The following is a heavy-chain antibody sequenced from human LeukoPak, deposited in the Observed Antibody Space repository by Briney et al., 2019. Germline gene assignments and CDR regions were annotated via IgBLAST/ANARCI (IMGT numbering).Heavy chain of an antibody. J-gene: IGHJ2*01. CDR2: IYYSGST. Sequence: SETLSLTCTVSGRSISSSSYYWGWSRQPPGKGLGWIGSIYYSGSTYYNPSLKSRVTISVDTSKNQFSLKLSSVTAADTAVYYCAIGVWRSWYFDLWGRGTLVTVSS. D-gene: IGHD3-10*01. CDR3: AIGVWRSWYFDL. CDR1: GRSISSSSYY. V-gene: IGHV4-39*07.